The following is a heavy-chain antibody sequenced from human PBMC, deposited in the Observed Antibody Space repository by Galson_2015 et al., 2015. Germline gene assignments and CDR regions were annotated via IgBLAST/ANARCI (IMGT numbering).Heavy chain of an antibody. CDR3: AKGAVTPGGASSCYMDV. CDR1: GFTFGNYA. Sequence: SLRLSCAASGFTFGNYAMHWVRQAPGKGLEWVSGISGSGGRTYFADSVKGRFTISRDNAKNTLYLQMNRLRAEDTAVYYCAKGAVTPGGASSCYMDVWGQGTTVTVSS. D-gene: IGHD4-23*01. V-gene: IGHV3-23*01. J-gene: IGHJ6*03. CDR2: ISGSGGRT.